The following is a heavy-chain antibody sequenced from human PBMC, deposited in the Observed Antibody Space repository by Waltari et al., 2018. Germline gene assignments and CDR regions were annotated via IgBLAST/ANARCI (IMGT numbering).Heavy chain of an antibody. CDR1: GGYISSYY. CDR2: IYYSGST. J-gene: IGHJ4*02. V-gene: IGHV4-59*01. Sequence: QVQLQESGPGLVKPSETLSLTCTVSGGYISSYYWSWIRQPPGKGLEWIGYIYYSGSTNYNPSLKSRVTISVDTSKNQFSLKLSSVTAADTAVYYCARGVGIAAAGNDYWGQGTLVTVSS. D-gene: IGHD6-13*01. CDR3: ARGVGIAAAGNDY.